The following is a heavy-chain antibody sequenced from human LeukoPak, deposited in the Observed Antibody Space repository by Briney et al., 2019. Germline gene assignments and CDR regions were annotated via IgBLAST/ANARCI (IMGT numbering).Heavy chain of an antibody. J-gene: IGHJ4*02. CDR1: RYTFTRYY. CDR2: INPSGGST. CDR3: ARWDSYGGPSFDY. Sequence: GAAVKVSYQASRYTFTRYYMHWVRQAPAQGREWMGIINPSGGSTSYAQKFQGRVTMTRDTATSTVYMELSSLRSEDTAVYYCARWDSYGGPSFDYWGQGTLVTVSS. D-gene: IGHD4-23*01. V-gene: IGHV1-46*01.